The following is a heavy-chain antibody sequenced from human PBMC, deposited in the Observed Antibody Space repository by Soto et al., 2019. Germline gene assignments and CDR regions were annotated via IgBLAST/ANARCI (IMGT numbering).Heavy chain of an antibody. J-gene: IGHJ4*02. V-gene: IGHV4-39*01. D-gene: IGHD2-15*01. CDR1: GGSISSSCYY. CDR3: ARFWSIVVVAAT. Sequence: QLQLQESGPGLVKPSETLSLTCTVSGGSISSSCYYWGWIRQPPGKGLEWIGSIYYSGSTYYNPARKSRVTISVDTSKNPFSLTLSSVTAADTAVYYCARFWSIVVVAATWGQGTLVTVSS. CDR2: IYYSGST.